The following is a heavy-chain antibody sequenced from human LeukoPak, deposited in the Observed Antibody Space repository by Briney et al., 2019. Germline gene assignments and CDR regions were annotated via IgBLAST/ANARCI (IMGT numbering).Heavy chain of an antibody. D-gene: IGHD3-22*01. CDR2: IYYGGST. CDR3: ASESSGSYYNYFDY. Sequence: SETLSLTCTVSGGSISSYDWSWIRQPPGKGLEWVGYIYYGGSTNYNPSLKSRVTISVDTSKNQFSLKLSSVTAADTAVYFCASESSGSYYNYFDYWGQGTLVTVSS. V-gene: IGHV4-59*12. CDR1: GGSISSYD. J-gene: IGHJ4*02.